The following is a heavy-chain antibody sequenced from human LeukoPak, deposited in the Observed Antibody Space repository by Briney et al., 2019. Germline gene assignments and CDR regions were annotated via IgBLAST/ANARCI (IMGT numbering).Heavy chain of an antibody. CDR3: ARDRDWNYYFDY. V-gene: IGHV1-46*01. Sequence: GASVKVSCKASGYTFTSYYMHWVRQAPGQGLEWMGIINPSGGSASYAQKFQGRVTMTRDVSTSTVYMELSSLRSEDTAVYYCARDRDWNYYFDYWGQGTLVTVSS. CDR1: GYTFTSYY. CDR2: INPSGGSA. D-gene: IGHD1-1*01. J-gene: IGHJ4*02.